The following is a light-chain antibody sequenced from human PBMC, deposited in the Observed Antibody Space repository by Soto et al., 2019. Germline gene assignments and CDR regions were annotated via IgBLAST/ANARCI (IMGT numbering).Light chain of an antibody. V-gene: IGKV1-27*01. CDR3: QTYNSAPQT. CDR1: QGIGNY. CDR2: AAS. J-gene: IGKJ3*01. Sequence: DIQMTQSPSSLSASVGDRVTISCRASQGIGNYLAWYQQKPWKVPNLLIYAASTLHSGVPSRFSGSGSGTDFTLTISSLQPEDVATYYCQTYNSAPQTFGPGTKVDVK.